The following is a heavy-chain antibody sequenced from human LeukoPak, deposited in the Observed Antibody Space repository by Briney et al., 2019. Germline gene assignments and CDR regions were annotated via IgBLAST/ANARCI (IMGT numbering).Heavy chain of an antibody. Sequence: GGSLRLSCAASGCTFSSYWMHWVRQAPGKGLVWVSRINSGGSSTSYADSVKGRFTISRDNAKNTLYLQMNSLTAEDTAVYYCARDAYYSDDLGVKTALDYWGQGTLVTVSS. V-gene: IGHV3-74*01. CDR2: INSGGSST. CDR1: GCTFSSYW. CDR3: ARDAYYSDDLGVKTALDY. J-gene: IGHJ4*02. D-gene: IGHD2/OR15-2a*01.